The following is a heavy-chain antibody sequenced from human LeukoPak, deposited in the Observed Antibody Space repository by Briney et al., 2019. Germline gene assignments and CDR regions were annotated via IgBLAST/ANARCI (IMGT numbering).Heavy chain of an antibody. D-gene: IGHD6-13*01. V-gene: IGHV4-34*01. J-gene: IGHJ4*02. CDR2: IYHSGST. CDR1: GGSFSGYY. CDR3: ARLRYSSSWYV. Sequence: SETLSLTCAVYGGSFSGYYWSWIRQPPGKGLEWIGSIYHSGSTYYNPSLKSRVTISVDTSKNQFSLKLSSVTAADTAVYYCARLRYSSSWYVWGQGTLVTVSS.